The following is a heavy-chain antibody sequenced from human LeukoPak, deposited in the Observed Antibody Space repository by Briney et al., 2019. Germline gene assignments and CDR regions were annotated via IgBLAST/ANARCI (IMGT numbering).Heavy chain of an antibody. Sequence: SETLSLTCTVSGGSISSYYWSWIRQPPGKGLEWIGFIYHTGSTNYGPSLKSRVTMSVDTSKKQFSLKLSSVTAADTAVYYCAGGDSSGWTAFDYWGQGTLVSVSS. D-gene: IGHD6-19*01. CDR1: GGSISSYY. CDR3: AGGDSSGWTAFDY. CDR2: IYHTGST. J-gene: IGHJ4*02. V-gene: IGHV4-59*08.